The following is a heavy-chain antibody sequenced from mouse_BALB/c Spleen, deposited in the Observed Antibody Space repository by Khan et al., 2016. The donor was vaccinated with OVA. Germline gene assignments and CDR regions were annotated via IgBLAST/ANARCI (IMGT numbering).Heavy chain of an antibody. D-gene: IGHD1-1*01. CDR2: ILPGSGSR. Sequence: VQLQQSGAELMKPGASVKISCKATGYTFSSYWLEWVKQRPGHGLEWIGEILPGSGSRNYNEKFKGKATFTADISSKTTYMQLSSPTSEDSAVYYCARVNYGSRDYFDYWGQGTTLTVSS. CDR1: GYTFSSYW. J-gene: IGHJ2*01. CDR3: ARVNYGSRDYFDY. V-gene: IGHV1-9*01.